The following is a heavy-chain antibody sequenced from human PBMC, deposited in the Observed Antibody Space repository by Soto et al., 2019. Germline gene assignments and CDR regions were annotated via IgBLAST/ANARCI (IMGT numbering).Heavy chain of an antibody. Sequence: EVQLVESGGGLVQPGGSLKLSCAASGFIFSGSAIHWVRQASGKGLEWVGRIRSRANNFATSSAASVKGRFTFSRDDSKNTAYLQMNILKPEDTAVYYCARGQGAAIGDYYYHGMDVLGQGTTVTVSS. CDR1: GFIFSGSA. J-gene: IGHJ6*02. CDR2: IRSRANNFAT. D-gene: IGHD2-2*02. V-gene: IGHV3-73*02. CDR3: ARGQGAAIGDYYYHGMDV.